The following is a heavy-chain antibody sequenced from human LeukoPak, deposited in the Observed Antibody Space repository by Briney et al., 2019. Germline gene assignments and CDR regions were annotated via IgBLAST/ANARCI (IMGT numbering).Heavy chain of an antibody. D-gene: IGHD6-19*01. CDR3: ARLSGSGFDY. Sequence: GAPLRISCQGSGSSFTSYWIGGVRQLPGKGLEGLGIIYTGDSDTRYSTSFQGQVTTSADKSITTAYLQWSSLKASDTAMYYCARLSGSGFDYWGQGTLVTVSS. V-gene: IGHV5-51*01. CDR2: IYTGDSDT. CDR1: GSSFTSYW. J-gene: IGHJ4*02.